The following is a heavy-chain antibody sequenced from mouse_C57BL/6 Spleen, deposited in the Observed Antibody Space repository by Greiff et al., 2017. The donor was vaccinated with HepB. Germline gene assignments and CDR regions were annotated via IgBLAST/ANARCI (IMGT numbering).Heavy chain of an antibody. Sequence: EVQLQQSGAELVKPGASVKLSCTASGFNIKDYYMHWVKQRTEQGLEWIGRIDPEDGETKYAPKFQGTATIPADTSSNTAYLQLSSLQSEATAGYDCARWTAEATGLTDWGQGTLVTVPA. J-gene: IGHJ3*01. V-gene: IGHV14-2*01. CDR1: GFNIKDYY. CDR2: IDPEDGET. CDR3: ARWTAEATGLTD. D-gene: IGHD3-2*02.